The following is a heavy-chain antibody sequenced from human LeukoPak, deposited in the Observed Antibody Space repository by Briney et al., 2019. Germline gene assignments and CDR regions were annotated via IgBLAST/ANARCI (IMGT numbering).Heavy chain of an antibody. J-gene: IGHJ4*02. D-gene: IGHD6-19*01. Sequence: GGSLRLSCAASGFTFGSYALTWVRQAPGEGLEWISAISGSGESSYYGDSVRGRFTISRDNSKNTLYQQMNSLRAEDTAVYYCAKCRSLAEAANNYWGQGTLVTVSS. CDR1: GFTFGSYA. CDR3: AKCRSLAEAANNY. V-gene: IGHV3-23*01. CDR2: ISGSGESS.